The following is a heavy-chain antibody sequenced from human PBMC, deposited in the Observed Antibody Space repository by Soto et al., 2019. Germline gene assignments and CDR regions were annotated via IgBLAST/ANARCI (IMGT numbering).Heavy chain of an antibody. V-gene: IGHV1-69*13. Sequence: GASVKVSCKASGGTFSSYAISWVRQAPGQGLEWMGGIIPIFGTANYAQKFQGRVTITAGGSTSTAYMELSSLRSEDTAVYYCARSFLYYDSSGYYPSDSWRHATLVTV. J-gene: IGHJ5*01. CDR3: ARSFLYYDSSGYYPSDS. D-gene: IGHD3-22*01. CDR1: GGTFSSYA. CDR2: IIPIFGTA.